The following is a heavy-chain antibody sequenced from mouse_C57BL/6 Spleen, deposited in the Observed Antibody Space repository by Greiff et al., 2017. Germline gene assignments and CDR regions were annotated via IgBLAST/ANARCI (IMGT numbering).Heavy chain of an antibody. CDR3: AREGLTGGFDY. D-gene: IGHD4-1*01. CDR2: IDPSDSET. J-gene: IGHJ2*01. Sequence: QVQLQQPGAELVRPGSSVKLSCKASGYTFTSYWMHWVKQRPIQGLEWIGNIDPSDSETHYNQKFKDKATLTVDKSSSTAYMQLSSLTSEDSAVYYCAREGLTGGFDYWGQGTTRTVSS. V-gene: IGHV1-52*01. CDR1: GYTFTSYW.